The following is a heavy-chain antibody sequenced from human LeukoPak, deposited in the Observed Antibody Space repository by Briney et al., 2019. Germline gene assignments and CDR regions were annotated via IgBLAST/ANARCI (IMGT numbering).Heavy chain of an antibody. CDR1: GFTFSNNA. D-gene: IGHD2-21*01. Sequence: PGGSLRLSYAASGFTFSNNALSWVRQAPGKGLEWVSVISGSGGSTYYADSVKGRFTISRDNSKNTLYLQMDSLRAGDTAVYYCARGRLRVIDAFDIWGQGTMVTVSS. V-gene: IGHV3-23*01. CDR3: ARGRLRVIDAFDI. J-gene: IGHJ3*02. CDR2: ISGSGGST.